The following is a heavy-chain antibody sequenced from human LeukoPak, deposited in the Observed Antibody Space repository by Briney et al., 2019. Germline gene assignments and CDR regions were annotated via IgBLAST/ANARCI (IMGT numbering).Heavy chain of an antibody. Sequence: SETLSLTCTVSGGSISSYYWSWIRQPPGKGLEWIGYIYYSGSTNYNPSLKSRVTISVDTSKNQFSLKLSSVTAADTAVYYCARDLVGYCSGGSCYPENWFDPWGQGTLVTVSS. CDR3: ARDLVGYCSGGSCYPENWFDP. V-gene: IGHV4-59*01. CDR1: GGSISSYY. J-gene: IGHJ5*02. CDR2: IYYSGST. D-gene: IGHD2-15*01.